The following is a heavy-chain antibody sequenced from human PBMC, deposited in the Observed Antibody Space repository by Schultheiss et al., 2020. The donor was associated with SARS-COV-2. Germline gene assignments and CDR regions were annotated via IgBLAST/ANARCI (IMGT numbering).Heavy chain of an antibody. J-gene: IGHJ4*02. D-gene: IGHD6-13*01. CDR3: TTGVDGIAAAGTFDY. Sequence: GGSLRLSCTASGFTFGDYAMSWFRQAPGKGLEWVGRIKSKTDGGTTDYAAPVKGRFTISRDDSKNTLYLQMNSLKTEDTAVYYCTTGVDGIAAAGTFDYWGQGTLVTVSS. CDR2: IKSKTDGGTT. CDR1: GFTFGDYA. V-gene: IGHV3-15*01.